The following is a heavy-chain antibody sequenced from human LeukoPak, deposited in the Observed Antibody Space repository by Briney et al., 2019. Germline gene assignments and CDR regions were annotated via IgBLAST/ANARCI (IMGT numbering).Heavy chain of an antibody. J-gene: IGHJ4*02. V-gene: IGHV3-23*01. D-gene: IGHD3-16*01. CDR2: ICVRGGST. CDR1: RFTFSNYA. Sequence: PGGSLRLSCAASRFTFSNYALSWVRRAPGKGVEWVAAICVRGGSTYYADPVKGRFTISRDNTKNTLYLQMNNRRAEETAVYYCAKGGWGDPFDYWGQGTLVTVSS. CDR3: AKGGWGDPFDY.